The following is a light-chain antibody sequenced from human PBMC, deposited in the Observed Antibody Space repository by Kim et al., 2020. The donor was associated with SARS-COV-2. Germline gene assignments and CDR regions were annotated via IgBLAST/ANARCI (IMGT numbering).Light chain of an antibody. CDR2: AAS. Sequence: ASTGDRVNITCRASQHINSYLAWYQQKPGKAPKLLIYAASTLQSGVPSRFSGSGSGTDFTLTISCLQSEDFATYYCQQYYSHLGTFGGGTKVDIK. V-gene: IGKV1-8*01. J-gene: IGKJ4*01. CDR3: QQYYSHLGT. CDR1: QHINSY.